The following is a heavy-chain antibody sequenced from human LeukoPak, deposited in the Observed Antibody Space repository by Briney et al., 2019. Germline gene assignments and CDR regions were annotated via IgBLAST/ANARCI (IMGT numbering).Heavy chain of an antibody. J-gene: IGHJ4*02. V-gene: IGHV4-59*01. CDR1: GDSITSYY. D-gene: IGHD3-22*01. Sequence: PSETLSLTCTVSGDSITSYYWNWIRQPPGKGLEWIGNIYHTGSTNYNPSLKSRVTISMDTSKNQFSLRLSSVTAADTAVYYCARLYYYDSSGSAFDYWGQGTLVTVSS. CDR2: IYHTGST. CDR3: ARLYYYDSSGSAFDY.